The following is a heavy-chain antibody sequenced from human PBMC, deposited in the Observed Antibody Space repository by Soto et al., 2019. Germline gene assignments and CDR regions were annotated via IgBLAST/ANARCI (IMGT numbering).Heavy chain of an antibody. D-gene: IGHD6-25*01. CDR1: GGSISSYY. V-gene: IGHV4-59*01. Sequence: SETLSLTCTVSGGSISSYYWSWIRQPPGKGLEWIGYIYYSGSTNYNPSLKSRVTISVDTSKNQFSLKLSSVTAADTAVYYCARARGPFDYWGQGTLVTVSS. J-gene: IGHJ4*02. CDR3: ARARGPFDY. CDR2: IYYSGST.